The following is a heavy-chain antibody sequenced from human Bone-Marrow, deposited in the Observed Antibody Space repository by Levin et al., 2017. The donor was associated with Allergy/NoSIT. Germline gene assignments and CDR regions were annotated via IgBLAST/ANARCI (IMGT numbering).Heavy chain of an antibody. CDR1: GYTFTSYA. D-gene: IGHD6-19*01. V-gene: IGHV7-4-1*02. Sequence: ASVKVSCKASGYTFTSYAMNWVRQAPGQGLEWMGWINTNTGNPTYAQGFTGRFVFSLDTSVSTAYLQISSLKAEDTAVYYCARDLDSSGWSSWWFDPWGQGTLVTVSS. J-gene: IGHJ5*02. CDR2: INTNTGNP. CDR3: ARDLDSSGWSSWWFDP.